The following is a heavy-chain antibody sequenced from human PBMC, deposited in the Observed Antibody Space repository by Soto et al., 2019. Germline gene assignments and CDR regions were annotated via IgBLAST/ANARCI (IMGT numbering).Heavy chain of an antibody. CDR1: GFTFSSYW. V-gene: IGHV3-7*01. J-gene: IGHJ6*03. D-gene: IGHD3-16*02. CDR3: ARDGVINYYYYYMDV. CDR2: IKQDGSEK. Sequence: GGSLRLSCAASGFTFSSYWMSWVRQAPGKGLEWVANIKQDGSEKYYVDSVKGRFTISRDNAKNSLYLQMNSLRAEDTAVYYCARDGVINYYYYYMDVWGKGTTVTVSS.